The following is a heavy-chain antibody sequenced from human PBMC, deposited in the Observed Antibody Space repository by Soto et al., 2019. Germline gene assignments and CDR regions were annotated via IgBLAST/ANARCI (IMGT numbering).Heavy chain of an antibody. V-gene: IGHV4-39*01. CDR1: GGSISSSSYY. CDR2: IYYSGSA. Sequence: SETLSLTCTVSGGSISSSSYYWGWIRQPPGKGLEWIGSIYYSGSAYYNPSLKSRVTISVDTSKNQFSLKLSSVTAADTAVYYCARQKMTTVTVFDYWGQGTLVTVS. CDR3: ARQKMTTVTVFDY. D-gene: IGHD4-17*01. J-gene: IGHJ4*02.